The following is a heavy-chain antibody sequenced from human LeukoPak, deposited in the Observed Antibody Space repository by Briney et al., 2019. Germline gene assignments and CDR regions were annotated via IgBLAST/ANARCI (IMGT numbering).Heavy chain of an antibody. D-gene: IGHD3-3*01. CDR3: AKDHYWSIDY. CDR2: INSDGSWT. J-gene: IGHJ4*02. Sequence: GGSLRLSCAASGRYWMHWVRQAPGKGLVWVSHINSDGSWTSYADSVKGRFTISKDNAKNTVYLQMSNLRVEDTAVYYCAKDHYWSIDYWGRGTLVTVSS. CDR1: GRYW. V-gene: IGHV3-74*01.